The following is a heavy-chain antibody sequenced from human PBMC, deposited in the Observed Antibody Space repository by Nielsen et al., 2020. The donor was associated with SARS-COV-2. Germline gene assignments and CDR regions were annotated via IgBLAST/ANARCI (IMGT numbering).Heavy chain of an antibody. D-gene: IGHD3-22*01. Sequence: GESLKISCAASGFTFSDYYMTWIRQAPGKGLEWVSYISCSGGTIFYADSVKGRFSISWDNAKNSLHLQMNSLRAEDTAVYYCARKPRIYYDTSAGGVDVWGQGTTVTISS. V-gene: IGHV3-11*01. CDR1: GFTFSDYY. CDR3: ARKPRIYYDTSAGGVDV. J-gene: IGHJ6*02. CDR2: ISCSGGTI.